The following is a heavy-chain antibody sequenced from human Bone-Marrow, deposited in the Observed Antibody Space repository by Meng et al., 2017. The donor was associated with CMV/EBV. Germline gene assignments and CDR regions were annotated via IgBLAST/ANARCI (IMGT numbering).Heavy chain of an antibody. Sequence: ESLEISCGAPGFTLSSFDMHWVRQGTGKGREWVSAIGTAGDTYYAVSVKGRFTISRENAKNSLYLQMNSLRAGDTAVFYCGRVGAGIDAIDIWGQGTMVTVSS. CDR3: GRVGAGIDAIDI. CDR2: IGTAGDT. D-gene: IGHD6-19*01. CDR1: GFTLSSFD. V-gene: IGHV3-13*01. J-gene: IGHJ3*02.